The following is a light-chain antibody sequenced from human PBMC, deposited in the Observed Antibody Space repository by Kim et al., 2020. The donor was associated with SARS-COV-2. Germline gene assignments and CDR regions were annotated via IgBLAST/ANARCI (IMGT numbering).Light chain of an antibody. CDR1: KLGDKY. J-gene: IGLJ1*01. CDR2: QDS. Sequence: GSPGQPASITCSGDKLGDKYACWYQQKPGQSPVLVIYQDSKRPSGIPERFSGSNSGNTATLTISGTQAMDEADYYCQAWDSSSYVFGTGTKVTVL. V-gene: IGLV3-1*01. CDR3: QAWDSSSYV.